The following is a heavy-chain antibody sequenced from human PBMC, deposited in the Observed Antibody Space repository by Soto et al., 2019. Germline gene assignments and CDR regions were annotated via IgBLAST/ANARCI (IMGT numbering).Heavy chain of an antibody. CDR2: ISYDGSNK. J-gene: IGHJ4*02. CDR3: ARDGTPFGELLGTFDY. V-gene: IGHV3-30-3*01. Sequence: VQLVESGGGVVQPGRSLRLSCAASGFTFSSYAMHWVRQAPGKGLEWVAVISYDGSNKYYADSVKGRFTISRDNSKNTLYLQMNSLRAEDTAVYYCARDGTPFGELLGTFDYWGQGTLVTVSS. CDR1: GFTFSSYA. D-gene: IGHD3-10*01.